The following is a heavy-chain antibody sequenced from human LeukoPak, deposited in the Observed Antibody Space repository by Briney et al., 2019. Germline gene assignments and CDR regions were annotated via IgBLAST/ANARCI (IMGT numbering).Heavy chain of an antibody. V-gene: IGHV3-30*02. D-gene: IGHD3-10*01. J-gene: IGHJ4*02. CDR1: GFTFSSYG. Sequence: PGGSLRLSCAASGFTFSSYGMHWVRQAPGKGLEWVAFIRYDGNNKYYADSVKGRFTISRDNSKNTLYLQMNSLRAEDTAVYYCANTMVRGVIIRFDYWGQGTLVTVSS. CDR3: ANTMVRGVIIRFDY. CDR2: IRYDGNNK.